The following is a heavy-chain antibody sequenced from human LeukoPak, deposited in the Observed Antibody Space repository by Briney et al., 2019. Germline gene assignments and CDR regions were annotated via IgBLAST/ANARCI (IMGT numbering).Heavy chain of an antibody. CDR1: GFTFSSYW. CDR2: IKQDGSEK. V-gene: IGHV3-7*01. J-gene: IGHJ4*02. D-gene: IGHD3-3*01. Sequence: KPGGSLRLSCAASGFTFSSYWMSWVRQAPGKGLEWVANIKQDGSEKYYVDSVKGRFTISRDNAKNSLYLQMNSLRAEDTAVYYCARDRSTDFWSGYYTNYFDYWGQGTLVTVSS. CDR3: ARDRSTDFWSGYYTNYFDY.